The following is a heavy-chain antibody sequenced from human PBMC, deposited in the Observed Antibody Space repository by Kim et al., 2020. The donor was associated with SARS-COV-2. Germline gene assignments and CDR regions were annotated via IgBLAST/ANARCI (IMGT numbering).Heavy chain of an antibody. V-gene: IGHV3-11*05. Sequence: GGSLRLSCAASGFTFSDYYMSWIRQAPGKGLEWVSYISSSSSYTNYADSVKGRFTISRDNAKNSLYLQMNSLRAEDTAVYYCARGYSNGWSYYFDYWGQGTLVTVSS. D-gene: IGHD6-19*01. CDR2: ISSSSSYT. J-gene: IGHJ4*02. CDR1: GFTFSDYY. CDR3: ARGYSNGWSYYFDY.